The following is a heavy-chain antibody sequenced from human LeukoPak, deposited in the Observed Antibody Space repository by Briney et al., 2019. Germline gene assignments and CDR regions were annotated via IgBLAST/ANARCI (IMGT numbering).Heavy chain of an antibody. D-gene: IGHD6-19*01. CDR1: GYIFTGYY. Sequence: GASVKVSCKASGYIFTGYYMHWLRQAPGQGLEWMGWIDPESGDTNYAQKFQDKITMTRDTYMKTGYMELSSLRYDDTAVYYCAREEYSSGWYRGGWFDPWGQGTQVTVSP. J-gene: IGHJ5*02. CDR3: AREEYSSGWYRGGWFDP. V-gene: IGHV1-2*02. CDR2: IDPESGDT.